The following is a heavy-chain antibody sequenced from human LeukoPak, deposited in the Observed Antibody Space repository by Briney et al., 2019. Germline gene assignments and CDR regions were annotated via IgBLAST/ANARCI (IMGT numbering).Heavy chain of an antibody. CDR3: ARERYQLLLGYDAFDT. D-gene: IGHD2-2*01. J-gene: IGHJ3*02. Sequence: PGGSLRLSCAASGFTFSSYWMSWVRQAPGKGLEWVANIKQDGSEKYYVDSVKGRFTISRDNAKSSLYLQMNSLRAEDTAVYYCARERYQLLLGYDAFDTWGQGTMVTVSS. V-gene: IGHV3-7*04. CDR1: GFTFSSYW. CDR2: IKQDGSEK.